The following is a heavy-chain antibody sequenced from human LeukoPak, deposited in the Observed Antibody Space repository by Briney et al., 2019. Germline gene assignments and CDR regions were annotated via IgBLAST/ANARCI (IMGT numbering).Heavy chain of an antibody. Sequence: GASVKVSCKASGYTFTSYGISWVRQAPGQGLEWMGWISAYNGNTNYAQKLQGRVTMTTDTSTSTAYMELRSLRSDDTAVYYCARVGETLLWFGESDDYWGQGTLVTVSS. CDR3: ARVGETLLWFGESDDY. J-gene: IGHJ4*02. D-gene: IGHD3-10*01. CDR1: GYTFTSYG. CDR2: ISAYNGNT. V-gene: IGHV1-18*01.